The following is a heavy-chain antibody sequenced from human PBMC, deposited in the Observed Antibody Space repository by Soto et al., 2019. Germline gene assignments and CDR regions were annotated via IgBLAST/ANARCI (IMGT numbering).Heavy chain of an antibody. D-gene: IGHD3-16*01. CDR2: IYYSGST. CDR3: ARDGGRYYAMDV. V-gene: IGHV4-59*01. Sequence: ASDTLSLTCTVSCGSISSYYWSWIRQPPGKGLEWIGYIYYSGSTKYNPSLKSRATISVDTSKNQFSLKLSSVTAADTAVYYCARDGGRYYAMDVWGQGTTVTVSS. J-gene: IGHJ6*02. CDR1: CGSISSYY.